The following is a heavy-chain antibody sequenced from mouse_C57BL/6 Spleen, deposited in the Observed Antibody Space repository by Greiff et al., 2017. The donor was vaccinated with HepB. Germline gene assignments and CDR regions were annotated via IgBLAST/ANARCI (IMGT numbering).Heavy chain of an antibody. V-gene: IGHV3-6*01. CDR1: GYSITSGYY. Sequence: ESGPGLVKPSQSLSLTCSVTGYSITSGYYWNWIRQFPGNKLEWMGYISYDGSNNYNPSLKNRISITRDTSKNQFFLKLNSVTTEDTATYYCARDRAQATPYYFDYWGQGTTLTVSS. J-gene: IGHJ2*01. D-gene: IGHD3-2*02. CDR3: ARDRAQATPYYFDY. CDR2: ISYDGSN.